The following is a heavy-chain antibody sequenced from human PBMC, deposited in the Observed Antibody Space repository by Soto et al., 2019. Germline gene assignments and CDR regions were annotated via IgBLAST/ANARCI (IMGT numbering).Heavy chain of an antibody. Sequence: GGSLRLSCAASGFTFSGSAMHWVRQASGKGLEWVGRIRSKANSYATAYAASVKGRFTISRDDSKNTAYLQMNSLKTEDTAVYYCTTLGIFGVVIDYWGQGTLVTVSS. CDR3: TTLGIFGVVIDY. CDR2: IRSKANSYAT. CDR1: GFTFSGSA. D-gene: IGHD3-3*01. J-gene: IGHJ4*02. V-gene: IGHV3-73*01.